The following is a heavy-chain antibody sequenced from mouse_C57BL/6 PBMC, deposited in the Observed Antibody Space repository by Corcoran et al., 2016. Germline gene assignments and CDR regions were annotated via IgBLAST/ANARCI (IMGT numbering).Heavy chain of an antibody. CDR2: INPNNGGT. J-gene: IGHJ2*01. CDR1: GYTFTDYY. CDR3: ARYYYGSSYD. Sequence: EVQLQQSGPELVKPGASVKISCKASGYTFTDYYMNWVKQSHGKSLEWIGDINPNNGGTSYNQKFKGKATLTVDKSSSTAYMELRSLTSEDSVVYYCARYYYGSSYDWGQGTTLTVSS. D-gene: IGHD1-1*01. V-gene: IGHV1-26*01.